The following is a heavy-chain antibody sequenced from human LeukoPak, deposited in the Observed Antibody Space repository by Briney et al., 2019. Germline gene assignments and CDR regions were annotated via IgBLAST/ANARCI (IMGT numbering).Heavy chain of an antibody. CDR3: ATATGDY. Sequence: SETLSLTCTVSGGSISSYYWSWIRQPPGKGLEWIGYIYYSGSINYNPSLKSRVTISVDTSKNQFSLKLSSVTAADTAVYYCATATGDYWGQGTLVTVSS. J-gene: IGHJ4*02. CDR2: IYYSGSI. D-gene: IGHD6-25*01. V-gene: IGHV4-59*01. CDR1: GGSISSYY.